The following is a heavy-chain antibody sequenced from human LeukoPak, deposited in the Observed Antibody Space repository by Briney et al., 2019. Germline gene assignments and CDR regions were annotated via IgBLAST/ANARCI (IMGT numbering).Heavy chain of an antibody. CDR2: IYTSGST. CDR1: GGSISTYW. Sequence: SETLSLTCTVSGGSISTYWWSWIRQPAGKGLEWIGHIYTSGSTNYNPSLKSRVTMSVDTSKNQFSLKLSSVTAADTAVYYCARDSGSFFYSYMDVWGTGTPVTVSS. CDR3: ARDSGSFFYSYMDV. D-gene: IGHD1-26*01. V-gene: IGHV4-4*07. J-gene: IGHJ6*03.